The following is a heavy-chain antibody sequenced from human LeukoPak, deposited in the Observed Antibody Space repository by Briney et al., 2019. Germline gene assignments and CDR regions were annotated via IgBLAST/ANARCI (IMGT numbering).Heavy chain of an antibody. Sequence: PGGSLRLPCAASGFTFSSHSMSWVRQAPGKGLEWVSYISSSSSTIYYADSVKGRFTISRDNAKNSLFLQMNSLRDEDTAVYYCARVPNYWGQGTLVTVSS. J-gene: IGHJ4*02. V-gene: IGHV3-48*02. CDR3: ARVPNY. CDR2: ISSSSSTI. CDR1: GFTFSSHS. D-gene: IGHD2-8*01.